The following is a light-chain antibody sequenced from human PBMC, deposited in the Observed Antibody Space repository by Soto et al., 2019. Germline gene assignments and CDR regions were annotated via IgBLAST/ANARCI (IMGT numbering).Light chain of an antibody. CDR3: QQYYTYSRT. CDR1: QSISGW. CDR2: KAS. J-gene: IGKJ1*01. Sequence: DIQMTQSPSTLSASVGDRVTITCRASQSISGWLVWYQRKPGKAPNLLIYKASSLEIGVPSRFSGSGSGTEFTLTISSLQPDDFATYYCQQYYTYSRTFGQGTTVEIK. V-gene: IGKV1-5*03.